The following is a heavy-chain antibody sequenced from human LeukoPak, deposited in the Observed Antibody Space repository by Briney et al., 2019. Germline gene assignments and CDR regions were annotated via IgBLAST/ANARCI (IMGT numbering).Heavy chain of an antibody. CDR3: AKGLWFGELLSPFDY. D-gene: IGHD3-10*01. Sequence: GGSLRLSCAASGFTFDDYAMHWVRQAPGKGLEWVSGISWNSGSIGYADSVKGRFTVSRDNAKNSLYLQMNSLRAEDTALYYCAKGLWFGELLSPFDYWGQGTLVTVSS. CDR1: GFTFDDYA. V-gene: IGHV3-9*01. CDR2: ISWNSGSI. J-gene: IGHJ4*02.